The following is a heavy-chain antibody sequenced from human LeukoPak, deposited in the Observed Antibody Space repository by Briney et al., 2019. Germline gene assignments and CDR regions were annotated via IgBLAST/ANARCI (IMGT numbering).Heavy chain of an antibody. CDR2: IYYSGST. D-gene: IGHD3-22*01. V-gene: IGHV4-30-4*08. J-gene: IGHJ4*02. CDR1: GGSISSGDYY. CDR3: ARAPYYYDSSGYPFDY. Sequence: SETLSLTCTVSGGSISSGDYYWSWIRQPPGKGLEWIGYIYYSGSTYYNPSLKSRVTISVDTSKNQFSLKLSSVTAADTAVYYCARAPYYYDSSGYPFDYWGQGTQVTVSS.